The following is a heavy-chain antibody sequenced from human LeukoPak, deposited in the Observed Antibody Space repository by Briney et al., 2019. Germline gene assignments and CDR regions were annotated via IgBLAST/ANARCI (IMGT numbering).Heavy chain of an antibody. V-gene: IGHV3-23*01. J-gene: IGHJ6*03. CDR1: GFTFSSYA. CDR3: AKGGSGGSCYSCGGFYYYYYMDV. D-gene: IGHD2-15*01. Sequence: PGGSLRLSCAASGFTFSSYAMHWVRQAPGKGLEWVSAISGSGGSTYYADSVKGRFTISRDNSKNTLYLQMNSLRAEDTAVYYCAKGGSGGSCYSCGGFYYYYYMDVWGKGTTVTVSS. CDR2: ISGSGGST.